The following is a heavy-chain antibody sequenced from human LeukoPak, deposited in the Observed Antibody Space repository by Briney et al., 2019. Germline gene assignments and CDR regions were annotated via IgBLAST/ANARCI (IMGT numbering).Heavy chain of an antibody. Sequence: GESLKISCMGSGYSFTSYWIGWVRQMPGKGLEWLGIIYPGDSDTRYSPSFQGQVTISATNTITTAYLQWSSLKASNTAMYYCARVGYSGYDSIMTLDYWGQGTLVTVSS. D-gene: IGHD5-12*01. CDR1: GYSFTSYW. CDR2: IYPGDSDT. J-gene: IGHJ4*02. CDR3: ARVGYSGYDSIMTLDY. V-gene: IGHV5-51*01.